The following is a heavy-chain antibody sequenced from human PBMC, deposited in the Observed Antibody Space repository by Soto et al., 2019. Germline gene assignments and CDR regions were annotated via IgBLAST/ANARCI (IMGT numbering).Heavy chain of an antibody. V-gene: IGHV1-3*04. CDR1: GYTFTRYT. Sequence: ASVKVSCKASGYTFTRYTMHWVRQAPGQRLEWMAWINTGNGDTKYSKNFQGRVTITRDTSASTAYMELSSLRSEDTAVYYCAGSVTMVRGVITWFDPWGQGTLVTVSS. CDR3: AGSVTMVRGVITWFDP. J-gene: IGHJ5*02. D-gene: IGHD3-10*01. CDR2: INTGNGDT.